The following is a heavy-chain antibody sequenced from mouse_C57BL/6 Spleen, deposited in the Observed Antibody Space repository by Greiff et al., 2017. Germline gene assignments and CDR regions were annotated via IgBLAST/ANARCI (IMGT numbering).Heavy chain of an antibody. CDR3: ARNDYVSAWFAY. D-gene: IGHD2-4*01. CDR1: GFTFSDYG. V-gene: IGHV5-17*01. J-gene: IGHJ3*01. Sequence: EVMLVESGGGLVKPGGSLKLSCAASGFTFSDYGMHWVRQAPEKGLEWVAYISSGSSTIYYADTVTGRFTISRDNAKNTLFLQMTSLMSEDTAMYYCARNDYVSAWFAYWGQGTLVTVSA. CDR2: ISSGSSTI.